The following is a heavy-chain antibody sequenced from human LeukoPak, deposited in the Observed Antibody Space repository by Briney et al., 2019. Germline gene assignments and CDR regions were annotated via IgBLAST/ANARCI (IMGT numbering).Heavy chain of an antibody. CDR1: GYTFTGYY. V-gene: IGHV1-18*04. CDR2: ISAYNGNT. D-gene: IGHD3-9*01. Sequence: ASVKVSCKASGYTFTGYYMHWVRQAPGQGLEWMGWISAYNGNTNYAQKLQGRVTMTTDTSTSTAYMELRSLRSDDTAVYYCARDYDILTGYALFDYWGQGTLVTVSS. CDR3: ARDYDILTGYALFDY. J-gene: IGHJ4*02.